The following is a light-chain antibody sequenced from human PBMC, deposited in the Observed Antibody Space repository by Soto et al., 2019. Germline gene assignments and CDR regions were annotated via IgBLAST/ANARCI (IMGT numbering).Light chain of an antibody. Sequence: DIQMTQSPSTLSASVGDRVTITCRASQSISGWLAGYQQKPGKASKLLIYDASSLESGVPSRFSGSGSGTEFTLTISSLQPDDFATYYCQQYNSYPRTFGQGTKVEIK. V-gene: IGKV1-5*01. CDR3: QQYNSYPRT. CDR2: DAS. J-gene: IGKJ1*01. CDR1: QSISGW.